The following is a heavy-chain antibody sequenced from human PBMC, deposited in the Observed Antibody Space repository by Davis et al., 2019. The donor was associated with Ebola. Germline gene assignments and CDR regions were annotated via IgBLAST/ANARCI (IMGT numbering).Heavy chain of an antibody. CDR3: ARDGLKDGGSYYSDYYYYYGMDV. J-gene: IGHJ6*02. Sequence: PGGSLRLSCAASGFTFSSYSMNWVRQAPGKGLEWVSSISSSSSYIYYADSVKGRFTISRDNAKNSLYLQMDSLRAEDTAVYYCARDGLKDGGSYYSDYYYYYGMDVWGQGTTVTVSS. V-gene: IGHV3-21*01. D-gene: IGHD1-26*01. CDR1: GFTFSSYS. CDR2: ISSSSSYI.